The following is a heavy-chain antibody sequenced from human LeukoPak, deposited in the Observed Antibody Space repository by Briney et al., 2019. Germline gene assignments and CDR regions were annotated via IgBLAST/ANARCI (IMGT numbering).Heavy chain of an antibody. CDR2: IIPIFGTA. J-gene: IGHJ5*02. Sequence: GASVKVSCKASGGTFSSYAISWVRQAPGQGLEWMGGIIPIFGTANYAQKFLGRVTITADESTSTAYMELSSLRSEDTAVYYCARDASSGYTPWGQGTLVTVSS. CDR3: ARDASSGYTP. CDR1: GGTFSSYA. D-gene: IGHD3-22*01. V-gene: IGHV1-69*13.